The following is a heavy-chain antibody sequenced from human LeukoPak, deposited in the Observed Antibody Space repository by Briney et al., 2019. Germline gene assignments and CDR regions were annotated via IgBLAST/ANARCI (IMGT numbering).Heavy chain of an antibody. V-gene: IGHV4-59*01. CDR2: IYYTGAT. D-gene: IGHD3-22*01. Sequence: SETLSLTCTVSGDSISSSYWSWIRQPPGKTLEWIGYIYYTGATNYNPSLKSRVTMSIDTSKNQFSLNLNSVTAADTAVYYCARGFYDSSGYSNCFDPWGQGTLVTVSS. CDR1: GDSISSSY. CDR3: ARGFYDSSGYSNCFDP. J-gene: IGHJ5*02.